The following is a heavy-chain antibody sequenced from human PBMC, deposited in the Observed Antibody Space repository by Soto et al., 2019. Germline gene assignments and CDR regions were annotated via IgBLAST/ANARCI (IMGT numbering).Heavy chain of an antibody. D-gene: IGHD6-6*01. Sequence: QVQLQESGPGLVKPSETLSLTCNVSGGSISSYYWSWVRQSPGKGLEWIGYFYYSGTTNYNPSLKRXXTISIDMSKNQISLKLTSVTAADTAVYYCAALPRYWGQGTLVTVSS. CDR2: FYYSGTT. V-gene: IGHV4-59*01. CDR3: AALPRY. J-gene: IGHJ4*02. CDR1: GGSISSYY.